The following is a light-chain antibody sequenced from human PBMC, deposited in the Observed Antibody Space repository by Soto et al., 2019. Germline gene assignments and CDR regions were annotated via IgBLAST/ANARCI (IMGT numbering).Light chain of an antibody. CDR1: QSVGSY. CDR2: DAS. J-gene: IGKJ5*01. Sequence: DIVLTQSPATLSLSPGERATLSCRASQSVGSYLAWYQQKPGQAPRLLIYDASNRATGIPARFSGSGSETDFTLTISSLEPEDFAVYYCQQRSHWPPITFGQGTRLEIK. V-gene: IGKV3-11*01. CDR3: QQRSHWPPIT.